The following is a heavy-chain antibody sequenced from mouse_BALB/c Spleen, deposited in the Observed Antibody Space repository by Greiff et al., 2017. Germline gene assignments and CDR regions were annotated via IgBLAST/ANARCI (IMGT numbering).Heavy chain of an antibody. Sequence: DVQLQESGPELVKPGASVKIPCKASGYTFTDYNMDWVKQSHGKSLEWIGDINPNNGGTIYNQKFKGKATLTVDKSSSTAYMELRSLTSEDTAVYYCARYYYYGSSYAMDYWGQGTSVTVSS. V-gene: IGHV1-18*01. CDR2: INPNNGGT. D-gene: IGHD1-1*01. J-gene: IGHJ4*01. CDR3: ARYYYYGSSYAMDY. CDR1: GYTFTDYN.